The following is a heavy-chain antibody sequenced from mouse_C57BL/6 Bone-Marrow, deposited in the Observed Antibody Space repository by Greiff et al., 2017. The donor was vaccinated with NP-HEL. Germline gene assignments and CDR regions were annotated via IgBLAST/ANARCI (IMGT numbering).Heavy chain of an antibody. CDR2: ISNLAYSI. J-gene: IGHJ4*01. V-gene: IGHV5-15*01. D-gene: IGHD2-3*01. CDR1: GFTFSDYG. Sequence: EVQLQESGGGLVQPGGSLKLSCAASGFTFSDYGMAWVRQAPRKGPEWVAFISNLAYSIYYADTVTGRFTIARENAKNTLYLEMSSLRSEDTAMYYCARRGGYYRYAMDYWGQGTSVTVSS. CDR3: ARRGGYYRYAMDY.